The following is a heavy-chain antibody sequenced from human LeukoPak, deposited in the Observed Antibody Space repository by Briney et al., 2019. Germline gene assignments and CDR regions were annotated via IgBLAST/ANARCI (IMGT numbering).Heavy chain of an antibody. CDR1: GGSISSGDYY. CDR3: AQKQHITGTFN. CDR2: IYYSGST. J-gene: IGHJ4*02. Sequence: PSETLSLTCTVSGGSISSGDYYWSWIRQPPGTGLEWIGYIYYSGSTYYNPSLKSRVTISVDTSKNQFSLKLSSVTAADTAVYYCAQKQHITGTFNWGQGTLVTVSS. D-gene: IGHD1-7*01. V-gene: IGHV4-30-4*08.